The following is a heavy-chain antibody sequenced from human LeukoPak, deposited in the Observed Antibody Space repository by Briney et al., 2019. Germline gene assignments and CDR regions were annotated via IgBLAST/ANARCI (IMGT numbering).Heavy chain of an antibody. CDR1: GFTFSSYA. J-gene: IGHJ6*02. V-gene: IGHV3-30-3*01. CDR2: ISYDGSNK. D-gene: IGHD2-8*01. CDR3: ASHCTNGVCYTLPEGGMDV. Sequence: GRSLRLSCAASGFTFSSYAMHWVRQAPGKGLEWVAVISYDGSNKYYADSVKGRFTISRDSSKNTLYLQMNSLRAEDTAVYYCASHCTNGVCYTLPEGGMDVWGQGTTVTVSS.